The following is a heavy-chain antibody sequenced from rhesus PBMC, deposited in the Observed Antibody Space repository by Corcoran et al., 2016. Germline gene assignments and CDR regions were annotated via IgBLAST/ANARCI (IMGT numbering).Heavy chain of an antibody. CDR1: GFTCRDDY. CDR2: IIIGGGST. V-gene: IGHV3-178*01. D-gene: IGHD5-30*01. CDR3: VRGGYSGYADFDY. J-gene: IGHJ4*01. Sequence: EVQLVESGGGLAKPGGSLRLSCAASGFTCRDDYMDWVRKTPGEGLEWVSRIIIGGGSTWYADSVKGRFTISRENAKNTLYLQMNSLGAEDPAVYYCVRGGYSGYADFDYWGQGVLVTVSS.